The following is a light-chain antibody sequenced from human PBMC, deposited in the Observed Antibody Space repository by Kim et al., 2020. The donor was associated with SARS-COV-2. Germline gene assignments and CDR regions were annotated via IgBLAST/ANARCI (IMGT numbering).Light chain of an antibody. Sequence: DIVMTQTPLSSPVTLGQPASISCRSSQSLVHSDGTTYLSWLHQRRGQPPRLLIYNIFKRFSGVPDRFSGSGAGTDFTLRISRVEAEDVGIYYCMQATQSPRTFGQGTKVDIK. CDR1: QSLVHSDGTTY. CDR2: NIF. J-gene: IGKJ1*01. V-gene: IGKV2-24*01. CDR3: MQATQSPRT.